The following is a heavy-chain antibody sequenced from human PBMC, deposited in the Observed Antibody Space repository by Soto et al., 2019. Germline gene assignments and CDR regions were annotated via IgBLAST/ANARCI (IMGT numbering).Heavy chain of an antibody. D-gene: IGHD6-13*01. V-gene: IGHV3-23*01. Sequence: AGGSLRLSCAASGFTFSSYAMSWVRQAPGKGLEGVSVISGSGGGTHYADSVKGRFTISRDNSKNTLYLQMNSLRAEDTAVYYCAKDRHSSSWYYFDYWGRGILVTVSS. CDR3: AKDRHSSSWYYFDY. CDR1: GFTFSSYA. CDR2: ISGSGGGT. J-gene: IGHJ4*02.